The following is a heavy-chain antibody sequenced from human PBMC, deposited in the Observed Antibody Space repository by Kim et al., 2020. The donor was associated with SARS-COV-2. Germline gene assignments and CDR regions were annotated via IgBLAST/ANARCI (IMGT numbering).Heavy chain of an antibody. CDR3: GRDLGGRDSS. V-gene: IGHV3-74*01. J-gene: IGHJ5*02. Sequence: GGSLRLSCAASGFTFSRYWMHWVRQVPGKGLVWVSRLNEDGSFTSYSDSVRGRFTISRDNAKSTLYLQLNSLRAEDTAIYYCGRDLGGRDSSWGQGTLVTVSS. CDR1: GFTFSRYW. D-gene: IGHD3-16*01. CDR2: LNEDGSFT.